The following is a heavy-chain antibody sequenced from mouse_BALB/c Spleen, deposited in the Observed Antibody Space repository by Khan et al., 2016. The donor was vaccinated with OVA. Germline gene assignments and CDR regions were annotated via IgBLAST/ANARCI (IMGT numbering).Heavy chain of an antibody. CDR3: ARGGYYDAMDY. J-gene: IGHJ4*01. V-gene: IGHV9-3-1*01. Sequence: QIQLVQSGPELKKPGETVKISCKASGYTFTNYGMNCVKQAPGKGLKWMGWINTYTGEPTYADDFKGRFAFSLETSASTAYLQINNLKNEDTATYCCARGGYYDAMDYWGQGTSVTVSS. CDR2: INTYTGEP. CDR1: GYTFTNYG.